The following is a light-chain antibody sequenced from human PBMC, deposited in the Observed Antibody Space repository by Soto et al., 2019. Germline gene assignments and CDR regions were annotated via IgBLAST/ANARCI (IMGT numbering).Light chain of an antibody. Sequence: AIQLTQSPSSLSASVGDRVSITCRASQGISSALAWYQHKPGKAPKILIYDASSLQSGVPSRFSGSESVTECTRTVSSLQPEDFATYYCQKLKTYPFTFGHGARLEIK. V-gene: IGKV1-13*02. J-gene: IGKJ5*01. CDR3: QKLKTYPFT. CDR2: DAS. CDR1: QGISSA.